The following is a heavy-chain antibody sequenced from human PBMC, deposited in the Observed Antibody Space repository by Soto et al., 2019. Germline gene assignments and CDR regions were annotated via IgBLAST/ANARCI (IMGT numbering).Heavy chain of an antibody. CDR2: IIPILGIA. CDR3: ASDESYNWNWDGAFDI. J-gene: IGHJ3*02. Sequence: QVQLVQSGAEVKKPGSSVKVSCKASGGTFSSYTISWVRQAPGQGLEWMGRIIPILGIANYAQKFQGRVTITADKSTSTAYMELSSLRSEDTAVYYCASDESYNWNWDGAFDIWGQGTMVTVSS. D-gene: IGHD1-7*01. CDR1: GGTFSSYT. V-gene: IGHV1-69*02.